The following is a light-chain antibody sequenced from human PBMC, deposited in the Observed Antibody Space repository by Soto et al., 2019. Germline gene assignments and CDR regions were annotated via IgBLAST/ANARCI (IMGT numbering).Light chain of an antibody. CDR1: SSR. J-gene: IGLJ3*02. CDR2: DVN. V-gene: IGLV2-11*01. Sequence: QSALTQPRSVSGSPGQSVTISCTGTSSRVSWFQQHPGKAPKLMIYDVNKRPSGVPDRFSGSKSGNTASLTISGLQADDEADYYCCSSAGDCTWVFGGGTQLTVL. CDR3: CSSAGDCTWV.